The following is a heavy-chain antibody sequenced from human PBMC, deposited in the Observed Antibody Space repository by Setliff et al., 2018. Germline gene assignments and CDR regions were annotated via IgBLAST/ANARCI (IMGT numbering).Heavy chain of an antibody. J-gene: IGHJ5*02. CDR1: GGSISSGGYY. Sequence: SETLSLTCTVSGGSISSGGYYWSWIRQHPGKGLEWIGSIYHSGSTYYNPSLKSRVTMSVDTSKNQFSLKLSSVTAADTAVYYCARTNYYDSSTYFNWFDPWGQGTLVTVSS. CDR2: IYHSGST. CDR3: ARTNYYDSSTYFNWFDP. D-gene: IGHD3-22*01. V-gene: IGHV4-39*07.